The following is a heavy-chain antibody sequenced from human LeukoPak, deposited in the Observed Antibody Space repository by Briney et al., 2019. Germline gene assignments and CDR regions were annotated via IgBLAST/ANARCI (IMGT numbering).Heavy chain of an antibody. J-gene: IGHJ6*03. D-gene: IGHD3-22*01. CDR2: ISSSSSYI. CDR1: GFTFSSYS. Sequence: GGSLRLSCAASGFTFSSYSMNWVRQAPGKGLEWVSSISSSSSYIYYADSVKGRFTISRDNAKNSLYLQMNSLRAEDTAVYYCARDYYDSSGRLLYYYYYMDVWGKGTTVTVSS. CDR3: ARDYYDSSGRLLYYYYYMDV. V-gene: IGHV3-21*01.